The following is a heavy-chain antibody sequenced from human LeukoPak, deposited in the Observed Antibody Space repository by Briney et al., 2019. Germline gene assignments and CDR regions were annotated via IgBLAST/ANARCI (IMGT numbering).Heavy chain of an antibody. CDR1: GGSISSYY. D-gene: IGHD5-24*01. CDR3: ARDRWDGYNYVLPL. J-gene: IGHJ4*02. CDR2: IYTIGST. Sequence: PSETLSLTCTVSGGSISSYYWSWIRQPAGRGLEWIVRIYTIGSTNYNPSLKSRFTMSVATSKNQFSLKLSSVTAADTAVYYCARDRWDGYNYVLPLWGQGTLVTVSS. V-gene: IGHV4-4*07.